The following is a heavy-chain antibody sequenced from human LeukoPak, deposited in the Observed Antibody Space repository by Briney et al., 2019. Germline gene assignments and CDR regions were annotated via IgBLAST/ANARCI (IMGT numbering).Heavy chain of an antibody. CDR3: ARGGGLDV. Sequence: GGSLRLSCAASGFTFSSYWMNWARQAPGKWLEWVASINHNGNVNYYVDSVKGRFTISRDNAKNSLYLQMSNLRAEDTAVYFCARGGGLDVWGQGATVTVSS. CDR2: INHNGNVN. CDR1: GFTFSSYW. J-gene: IGHJ6*02. D-gene: IGHD3-16*01. V-gene: IGHV3-7*03.